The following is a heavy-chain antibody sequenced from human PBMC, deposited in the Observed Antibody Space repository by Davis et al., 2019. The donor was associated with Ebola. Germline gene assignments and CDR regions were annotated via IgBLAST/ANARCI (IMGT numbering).Heavy chain of an antibody. CDR3: ARKPIAENYYYYGMDV. Sequence: GESLKISCAASGFIVSSEYMSWVRQAPGKGLEWVAVISYDGDNNYHADSVQGRFTISRDNSKNTLYLQMNSLRAEDTAVYYCARKPIAENYYYYGMDVWGQGTTVTVSS. J-gene: IGHJ6*02. D-gene: IGHD1-14*01. CDR2: ISYDGDNN. V-gene: IGHV3-30*03. CDR1: GFIVSSEY.